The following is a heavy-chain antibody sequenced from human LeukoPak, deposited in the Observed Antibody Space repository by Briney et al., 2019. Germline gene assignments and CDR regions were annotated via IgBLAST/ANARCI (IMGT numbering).Heavy chain of an antibody. CDR1: GFTFSSYS. Sequence: GGSLRLSCAASGFTFSSYSMNWVRQAPGKGLEWVSSISSSSSYIYYADSVKGRFTISRDNAKNSLYLQMSSLRAEDTAVYYCARVPGLGRSYYFDYWGQGTLVTVSS. D-gene: IGHD1-26*01. CDR3: ARVPGLGRSYYFDY. CDR2: ISSSSSYI. J-gene: IGHJ4*02. V-gene: IGHV3-21*01.